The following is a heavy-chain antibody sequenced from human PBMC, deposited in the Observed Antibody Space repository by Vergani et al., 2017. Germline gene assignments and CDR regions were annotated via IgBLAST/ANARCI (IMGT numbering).Heavy chain of an antibody. CDR3: ARGSGGSSPHYYYYMDD. D-gene: IGHD2-15*01. Sequence: QVQLVQSVAEVKKPGSSVKVSCKASGGTFSSYTISWVRQAPGQGLEWMGRISPILGIANYAKTFQCRVTLTADKSTSTAYSELSSMRSEDTAVYYCARGSGGSSPHYYYYMDDWGKGTTVTVSS. J-gene: IGHJ6*03. CDR2: ISPILGIA. CDR1: GGTFSSYT. V-gene: IGHV1-69*02.